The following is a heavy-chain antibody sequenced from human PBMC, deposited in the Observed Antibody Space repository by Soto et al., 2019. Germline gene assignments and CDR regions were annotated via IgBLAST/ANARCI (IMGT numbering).Heavy chain of an antibody. CDR3: ARDHGYCSGGTCYPRY. CDR1: GYTFTTYG. CDR2: ISAYNGNT. Sequence: QVQLVQSGAEVKKPGASVKVSCKASGYTFTTYGISWVRQAPGQGLEWMGWISAYNGNTNYAQKLQGRVTMTTDTSPSTAYMELRSLSSDDTAVYSCARDHGYCSGGTCYPRYWGQGTLVTVSS. D-gene: IGHD2-15*01. J-gene: IGHJ4*02. V-gene: IGHV1-18*01.